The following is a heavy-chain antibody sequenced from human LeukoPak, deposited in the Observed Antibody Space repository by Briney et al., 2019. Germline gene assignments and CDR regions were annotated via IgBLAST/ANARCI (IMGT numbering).Heavy chain of an antibody. CDR2: IYTSGST. CDR3: GRRSDLLRYFDWLTDDDAFDI. D-gene: IGHD3-9*01. J-gene: IGHJ3*02. V-gene: IGHV4-4*09. CDR1: GVSISSYY. Sequence: KSAETLSLTCTVSGVSISSYYWSWVRQPPGKGLEWVWYIYTSGSTNYNPSLKSRVTISVETSKNQFSLKLSSVNAPDTGVYYCGRRSDLLRYFDWLTDDDAFDIWGQGTKVNVSS.